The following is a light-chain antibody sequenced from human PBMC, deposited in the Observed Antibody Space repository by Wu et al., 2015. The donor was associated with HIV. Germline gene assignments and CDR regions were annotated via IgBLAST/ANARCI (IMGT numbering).Light chain of an antibody. J-gene: IGKJ2*01. CDR2: GAS. CDR3: QQYNKWPYT. CDR1: QSVSTD. V-gene: IGKV3-15*01. Sequence: EIVMTQSPATLSVSPGERVTLSCRASQSVSTDLAWFQQKRGQPPRLLIFGASTRATGVPAGFSGNGSGTEFTLTINNMQSEDFRIYYCQQYNKWPYTFGQGTSLEMK.